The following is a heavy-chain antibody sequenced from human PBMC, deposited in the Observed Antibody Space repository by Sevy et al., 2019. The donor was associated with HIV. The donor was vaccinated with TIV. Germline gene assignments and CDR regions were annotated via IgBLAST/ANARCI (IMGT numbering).Heavy chain of an antibody. D-gene: IGHD2-21*01. Sequence: GGSLRLSCAASEFSFSSYGRHWVRQAPGKGLEWMSYIQYDGSNKDYGDSVKGRFTIPRDNSKNTLDLQMNSLRVEDTAVFYCVKEGGGEGGDHWGQGTLVTVSS. CDR1: EFSFSSYG. CDR2: IQYDGSNK. CDR3: VKEGGGEGGDH. J-gene: IGHJ4*02. V-gene: IGHV3-30*02.